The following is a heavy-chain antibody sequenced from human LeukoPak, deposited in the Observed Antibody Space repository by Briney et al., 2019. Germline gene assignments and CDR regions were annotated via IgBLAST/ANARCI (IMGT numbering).Heavy chain of an antibody. J-gene: IGHJ3*02. V-gene: IGHV3-33*06. CDR3: AKDYYDSSGTDAFDI. D-gene: IGHD3-22*01. CDR2: IWYDGSNK. CDR1: GFTFSSYG. Sequence: GGSLRLSCAASGFTFSSYGMHWVRQAPGKGLEWVAVIWYDGSNKYYADSVKGRFTISRDNSKSTLYLQMNSLRAEDTAVYYCAKDYYDSSGTDAFDIWGQGTMVTVSS.